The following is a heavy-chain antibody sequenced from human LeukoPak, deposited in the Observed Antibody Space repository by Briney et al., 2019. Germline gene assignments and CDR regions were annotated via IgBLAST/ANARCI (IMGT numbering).Heavy chain of an antibody. V-gene: IGHV1-24*01. D-gene: IGHD1-26*01. CDR2: FDPEDGET. Sequence: GASVKVSCKVSGYTLTELSMHWVRQAPGKGLEWMGGFDPEDGETIYAQKFQGRVTMTEDTSTDTAHMELSSLRSEDTAVYYCATTTHSGSYATLGYYYYMDVWGKGTTVTVSS. J-gene: IGHJ6*03. CDR3: ATTTHSGSYATLGYYYYMDV. CDR1: GYTLTELS.